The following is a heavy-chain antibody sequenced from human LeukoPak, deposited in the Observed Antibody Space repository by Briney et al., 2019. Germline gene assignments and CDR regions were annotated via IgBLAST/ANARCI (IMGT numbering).Heavy chain of an antibody. D-gene: IGHD5-18*01. V-gene: IGHV4-59*01. CDR2: IYYSGST. CDR3: ARGNVDTAMEDYYYYMDV. Sequence: PSGTLSLTCTVSGGSISSYYWSWIRQPPGKGLEWIGYIYYSGSTNYNPSLKSRVTISVDTSKNQFSLKLSSVTAADTAVYYCARGNVDTAMEDYYYYMDVWGKGTTVTVSS. J-gene: IGHJ6*03. CDR1: GGSISSYY.